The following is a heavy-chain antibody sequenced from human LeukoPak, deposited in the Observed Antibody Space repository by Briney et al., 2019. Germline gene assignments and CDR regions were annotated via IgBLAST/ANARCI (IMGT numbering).Heavy chain of an antibody. Sequence: GGSLRLSCAASGFTFSSYGMHWVRQAPGKGLEWVVVISYDGSNKYYADSVKGRFTISRDNSKNTLYLQMNSLRAEDTAVYYCAKDRQAAAPNVRFDPWGQGTLVTVSS. CDR1: GFTFSSYG. V-gene: IGHV3-30*18. J-gene: IGHJ5*02. D-gene: IGHD6-13*01. CDR2: ISYDGSNK. CDR3: AKDRQAAAPNVRFDP.